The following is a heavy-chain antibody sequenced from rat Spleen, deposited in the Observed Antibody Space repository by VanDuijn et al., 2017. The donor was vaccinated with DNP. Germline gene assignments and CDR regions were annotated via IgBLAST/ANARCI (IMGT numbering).Heavy chain of an antibody. V-gene: IGHV3-1*01. CDR2: ISYSGST. Sequence: EVQLQESGPGLVEPSQSLSLTCSVSGYSITRNYWGWIRKFPGNKMEWMGYISYSGSTSYNPSLKSRISITRDTSKNQFFLQLNSVTTEDAATYYCARWNYGDWYFDFWGPGTMVTVSS. J-gene: IGHJ1*01. D-gene: IGHD1-3*01. CDR3: ARWNYGDWYFDF. CDR1: GYSITRNY.